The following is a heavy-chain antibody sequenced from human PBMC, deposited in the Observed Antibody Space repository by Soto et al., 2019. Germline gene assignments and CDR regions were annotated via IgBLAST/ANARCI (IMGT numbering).Heavy chain of an antibody. J-gene: IGHJ4*02. D-gene: IGHD3-3*01. Sequence: GGSLRLSCAASGFTFSSYSMNWVRQAPGKGLEWVSYISSSSSTIYYADSVKGRFTISRDNAKNSLYLQMNSLRAEDTAVYYCARIPYYDFWSGYYWGFDYWGQGTLVTVSS. CDR1: GFTFSSYS. CDR3: ARIPYYDFWSGYYWGFDY. V-gene: IGHV3-48*01. CDR2: ISSSSSTI.